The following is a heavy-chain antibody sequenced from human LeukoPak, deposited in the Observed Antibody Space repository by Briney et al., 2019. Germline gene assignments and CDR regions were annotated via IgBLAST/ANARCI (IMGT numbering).Heavy chain of an antibody. CDR3: ARVGH. J-gene: IGHJ4*02. Sequence: GSLRLSCAASGFTFISYAMSWIRQAPGKGLEWISYISGSGNTLYYVDSVKGRFTISRDNAKNSLYLQMNSMRAEDTAVYYCARVGHWGQGTLVTVSS. CDR1: GFTFISYA. V-gene: IGHV3-11*01. CDR2: ISGSGNTL.